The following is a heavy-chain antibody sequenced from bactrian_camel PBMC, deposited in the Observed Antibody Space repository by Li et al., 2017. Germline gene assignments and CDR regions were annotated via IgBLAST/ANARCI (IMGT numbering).Heavy chain of an antibody. V-gene: IGHV3S25*01. Sequence: QLVESGGGLVQPGGSLRLSCAADGFTFSGYWISWVRQAPGKGLEWTSIIVGGGSSTYYADSVKGRFTASRDNAQNMVYLQMNSLKPDDTAVYSCARVRGVVAVGFVDYWGQGTQVTV. CDR3: ARVRGVVAVGFVDY. J-gene: IGHJ4*01. CDR1: GFTFSGYW. D-gene: IGHD6*01. CDR2: IVGGGSST.